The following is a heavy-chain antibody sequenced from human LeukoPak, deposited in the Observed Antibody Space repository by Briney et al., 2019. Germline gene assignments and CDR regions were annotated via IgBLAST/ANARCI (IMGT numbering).Heavy chain of an antibody. CDR3: AKDKGTVTIFDC. V-gene: IGHV3-7*01. J-gene: IGHJ4*02. CDR1: GFTFSNYW. Sequence: GGSLRLSCAASGFTFSNYWMSWVRHAQGTGLELVANIKQDGSEKYYVDSVKGRSTISRANAKDSLYLQMNSLRAEDTAVYYCAKDKGTVTIFDCWGQGTLDTVS. CDR2: IKQDGSEK. D-gene: IGHD4-11*01.